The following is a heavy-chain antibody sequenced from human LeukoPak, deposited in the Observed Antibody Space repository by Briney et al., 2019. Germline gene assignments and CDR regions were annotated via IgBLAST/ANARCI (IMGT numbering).Heavy chain of an antibody. Sequence: SSETLSLTCTVSGGSISSSSYCWGWIRQPPGKGLEWIGSICYSGSTFYNPSLKSRVTLSVDTSKNQFSLKLSSVTAADTAVYYCAGQWQQLVPSFDPWGQGTLVTVSS. V-gene: IGHV4-39*01. CDR3: AGQWQQLVPSFDP. D-gene: IGHD6-13*01. CDR1: GGSISSSSYC. CDR2: ICYSGST. J-gene: IGHJ5*02.